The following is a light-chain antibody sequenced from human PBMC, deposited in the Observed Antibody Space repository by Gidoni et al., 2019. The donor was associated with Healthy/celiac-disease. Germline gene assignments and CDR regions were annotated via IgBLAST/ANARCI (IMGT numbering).Light chain of an antibody. CDR2: AAS. V-gene: IGKV1D-16*01. CDR3: QHYNSYPPA. J-gene: IGKJ5*01. Sequence: DIQPTQSPSSLSASVGDRVTITCRASQGISSWLAWYQQKPEKAPKSLIYAASSLPSGAPSRFSGSGAGTDFTLIISLLHPEDFATYYCQHYNSYPPAFXQXTRLEIK. CDR1: QGISSW.